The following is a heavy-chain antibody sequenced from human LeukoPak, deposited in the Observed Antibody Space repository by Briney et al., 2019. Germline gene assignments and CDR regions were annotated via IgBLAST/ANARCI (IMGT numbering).Heavy chain of an antibody. D-gene: IGHD5-24*01. CDR3: ARRNTIMVAGLDY. Sequence: ASVKVSCKASGYTFTSHDINWVRQAIGQGLEWMGWMNPNSGNTGYAQKFQGRVTMTRNTSISTAFMELSSLRSEDTAVYYCARRNTIMVAGLDYWGQGTLVTVSS. CDR2: MNPNSGNT. V-gene: IGHV1-8*01. CDR1: GYTFTSHD. J-gene: IGHJ4*02.